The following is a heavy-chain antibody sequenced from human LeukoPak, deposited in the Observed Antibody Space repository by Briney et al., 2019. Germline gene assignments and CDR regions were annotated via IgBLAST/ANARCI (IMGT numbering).Heavy chain of an antibody. D-gene: IGHD3-22*01. CDR3: ARDLLIYDSSGYYSAGDY. J-gene: IGHJ4*02. CDR2: VSYDGSNK. V-gene: IGHV3-30-3*01. Sequence: GGSLSLSCAASGFTFSSYAMHWVRQAPGKGLEWVAVVSYDGSNKYYADSVKGRFTISRDNSKNTLYLQMNSLRAEDTAVYYCARDLLIYDSSGYYSAGDYWGQGTLVTVSS. CDR1: GFTFSSYA.